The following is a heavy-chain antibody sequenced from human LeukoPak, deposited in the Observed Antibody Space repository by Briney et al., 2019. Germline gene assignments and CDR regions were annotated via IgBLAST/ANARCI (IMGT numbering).Heavy chain of an antibody. V-gene: IGHV4-30-2*03. D-gene: IGHD3-16*01. CDR1: GGSISTGYS. CDR2: IYHGGSTD. J-gene: IGHJ4*02. Sequence: SETLSLTCAVSGGSISTGYSWNWIRQPPGKGLEWIGTIYHGGSTDSYTGRTYYKSSLKSRVTISVDTSNNQFSLTMASVTAADTAVYYCARLPRGLIRSYWGQGTLVTVSS. CDR3: ARLPRGLIRSY.